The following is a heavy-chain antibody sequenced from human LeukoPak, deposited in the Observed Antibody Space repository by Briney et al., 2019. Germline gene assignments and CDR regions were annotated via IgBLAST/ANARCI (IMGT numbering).Heavy chain of an antibody. CDR1: GGSISSGGYY. J-gene: IGHJ4*02. Sequence: SETLSLTCTVSGGSISSGGYYWSWIRQPPGKGLEWIGYIYHSGSTNYNPSLKSRVTISVDKSKNQFSLKLSSVTAADTAVYYCARVIVPGYFDYWGQGTLVTVAS. V-gene: IGHV4-30-2*01. CDR2: IYHSGST. CDR3: ARVIVPGYFDY. D-gene: IGHD2/OR15-2a*01.